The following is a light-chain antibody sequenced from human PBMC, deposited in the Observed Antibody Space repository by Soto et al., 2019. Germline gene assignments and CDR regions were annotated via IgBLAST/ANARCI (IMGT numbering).Light chain of an antibody. CDR2: AAS. V-gene: IGKV3-20*01. J-gene: IGKJ2*01. Sequence: EIVLTQSPGTLSLSPGERATLSCRASQSVSSDYLAWYQQKPGQAPRLLIYAASSRATGIPDRFSGSGSGTDFTLTISRLEPEDFAIYYCQQYDNSLYTFGQGTKLEIK. CDR3: QQYDNSLYT. CDR1: QSVSSDY.